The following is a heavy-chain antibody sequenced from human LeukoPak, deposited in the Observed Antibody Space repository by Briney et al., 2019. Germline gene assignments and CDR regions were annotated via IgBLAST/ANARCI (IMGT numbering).Heavy chain of an antibody. V-gene: IGHV4-34*01. D-gene: IGHD2-2*01. Sequence: PSETLSLTCAAYGGSFSGYYWSWIRQPPGKGLEWIGEINHSGSTNYNPSLKSRVTISVDTSKNQFSLKLSSVTAADTAVYYCARLALRYCSSTSCYGKIGWDYWGQGTLVTVSS. CDR2: INHSGST. CDR3: ARLALRYCSSTSCYGKIGWDY. CDR1: GGSFSGYY. J-gene: IGHJ4*02.